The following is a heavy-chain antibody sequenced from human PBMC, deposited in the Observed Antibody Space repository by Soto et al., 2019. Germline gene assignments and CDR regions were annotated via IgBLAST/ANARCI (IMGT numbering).Heavy chain of an antibody. J-gene: IGHJ4*02. Sequence: EVQLVESGGDLVQPGGSLRLSCAASGFTFSDHYMDWVRQAPGKGLEWVGRIRNKPNSYTTTYAASVRGRFTISRDDAKNSLYLQMNSLKNXXMXXXXXXXXXXXXXXXXXXGQGTLVTVSS. CDR1: GFTFSDHY. CDR3: XXXXXXXXXXXX. V-gene: IGHV3-72*01. CDR2: IRNKPNSYTT.